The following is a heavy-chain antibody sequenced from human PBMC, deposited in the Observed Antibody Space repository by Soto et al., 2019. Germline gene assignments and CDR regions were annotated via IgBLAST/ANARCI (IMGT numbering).Heavy chain of an antibody. CDR3: ARGRGGTYDAFDI. Sequence: QVQLRESGPGLVKPSETLSLTCTVSGGSMSRYFWSWIRQPPGKGLEWIGYIYYSGTTNYNPSLKSRVTPSLDTSKNQFSLKLVSLTAADTAFYYCARGRGGTYDAFDIWGPGTLVTVSS. J-gene: IGHJ3*02. CDR2: IYYSGTT. D-gene: IGHD1-26*01. CDR1: GGSMSRYF. V-gene: IGHV4-59*01.